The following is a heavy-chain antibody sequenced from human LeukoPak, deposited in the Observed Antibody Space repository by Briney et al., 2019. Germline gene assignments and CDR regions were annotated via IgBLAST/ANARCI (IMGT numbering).Heavy chain of an antibody. CDR1: GGSISSYY. CDR2: IYYSGST. V-gene: IGHV4-59*01. J-gene: IGHJ5*02. Sequence: SETLSLTCTASGGSISSYYWSWIRQPPGKGLEWIGYIYYSGSTNYNPSLKSRVTISVDTSKNQFSLKLSSVTAADTAVYYCASLLWFGELLNWFDPWGQGTLVTVSS. D-gene: IGHD3-10*01. CDR3: ASLLWFGELLNWFDP.